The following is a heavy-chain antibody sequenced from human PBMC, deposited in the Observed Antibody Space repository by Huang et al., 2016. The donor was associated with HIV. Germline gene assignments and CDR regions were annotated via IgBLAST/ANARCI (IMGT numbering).Heavy chain of an antibody. CDR2: IYLPGTT. CDR3: VRDRITQCNGGRCYSDWSDP. D-gene: IGHD2-15*01. CDR1: GDSISRGGYL. Sequence: QVQLQESGPGPVKPSQTLSLTCTVSGDSISRGGYLWSWVRQSPGKGLEWIGSIYLPGTTSYHPSLRGRVTMSVDTSKNQFSLRLTSVTAEDTAVYYCVRDRITQCNGGRCYSDWSDPWGQGTLVIVSS. V-gene: IGHV4-30-4*08. J-gene: IGHJ5*02.